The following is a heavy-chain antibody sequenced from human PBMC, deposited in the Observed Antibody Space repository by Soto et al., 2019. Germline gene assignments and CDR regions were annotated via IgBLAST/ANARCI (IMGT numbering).Heavy chain of an antibody. CDR2: ITSSSRTI. J-gene: IGHJ4*02. D-gene: IGHD6-6*01. V-gene: IGHV3-48*02. Sequence: EVQLVESGGGLVQPGGSLRLSCTASGFTFSSYNMNWVRPAPGKGLEWVSYITSSSRTIYYADSVKGLFTISRDNAKNSLYLQRNRLRDEDTCVYSCARDRSIAGTPDYGGQGTLVTVSS. CDR1: GFTFSSYN. CDR3: ARDRSIAGTPDY.